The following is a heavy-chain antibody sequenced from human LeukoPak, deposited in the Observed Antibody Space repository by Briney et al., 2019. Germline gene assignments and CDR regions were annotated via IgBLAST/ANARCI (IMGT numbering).Heavy chain of an antibody. CDR2: ISGSGNST. V-gene: IGHV3-23*01. CDR3: ARNDDYGGNGYFDY. D-gene: IGHD4-23*01. Sequence: GGSLRLSCAASGFTFSSFAMSWVRQAPGKGLEWVSVISGSGNSTCYADSVKGRFTVSRDNSKNTLYLQMNSLRAEDTALYYCARNDDYGGNGYFDYWGQGTLVTGSS. CDR1: GFTFSSFA. J-gene: IGHJ4*02.